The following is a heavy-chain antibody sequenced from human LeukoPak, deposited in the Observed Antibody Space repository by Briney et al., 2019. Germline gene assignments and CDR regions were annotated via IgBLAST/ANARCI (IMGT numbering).Heavy chain of an antibody. Sequence: GGSLRLSCAASGFTFSSYAMSWVRQAPGKGLEWVSAISGSGGSTYYADSVKGRFTISRDNSKNTLYLQMNNLRAEDTAVYYCPKGRRWGDYYYYYYMDVWGKGTTVTVSS. CDR2: ISGSGGST. V-gene: IGHV3-23*01. D-gene: IGHD3-10*01. J-gene: IGHJ6*03. CDR1: GFTFSSYA. CDR3: PKGRRWGDYYYYYYMDV.